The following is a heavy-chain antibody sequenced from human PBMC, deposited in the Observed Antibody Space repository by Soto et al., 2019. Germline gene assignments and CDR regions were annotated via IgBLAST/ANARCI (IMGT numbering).Heavy chain of an antibody. V-gene: IGHV1-8*01. CDR2: MNPNSGNT. CDR1: GYTSTSYD. J-gene: IGHJ3*02. CDR3: ARGRNYGMAFDI. D-gene: IGHD3-16*01. Sequence: ASVKVSCKASGYTSTSYDINWVRQATGQGLEWMGWMNPNSGNTGYAQKFQGRVTMTRNTSISTAYMELSSLRSEDTAVYYCARGRNYGMAFDIWGQGTMVTVSS.